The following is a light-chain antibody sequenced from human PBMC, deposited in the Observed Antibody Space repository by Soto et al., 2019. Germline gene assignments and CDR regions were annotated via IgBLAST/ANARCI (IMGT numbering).Light chain of an antibody. CDR2: GAS. Sequence: EIVLTQSPGTLSLSPGERATLSCRASQSVSSSYLAWYQQKPGQAPRLLIYGASSRATGIPDRFSGSGSGTDFTLTITRLEREDFAVYYCQQYGSSPPWTLGQGTKVEIK. J-gene: IGKJ1*01. CDR1: QSVSSSY. CDR3: QQYGSSPPWT. V-gene: IGKV3-20*01.